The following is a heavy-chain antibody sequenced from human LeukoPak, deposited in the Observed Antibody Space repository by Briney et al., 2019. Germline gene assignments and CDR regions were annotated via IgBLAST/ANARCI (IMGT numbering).Heavy chain of an antibody. CDR3: ARHQRVYLYYYMDV. Sequence: PSETLSLTCTVSGGSISSSSYYWGWIRQPPGKGLEWIGSIYYSGSTYYNPSLKSRVTISVDTSKNQFSLKLSSVTAADTAVYYCARHQRVYLYYYMDVWGKGTTVTVSS. J-gene: IGHJ6*03. V-gene: IGHV4-39*01. CDR1: GGSISSSSYY. CDR2: IYYSGST. D-gene: IGHD2-8*01.